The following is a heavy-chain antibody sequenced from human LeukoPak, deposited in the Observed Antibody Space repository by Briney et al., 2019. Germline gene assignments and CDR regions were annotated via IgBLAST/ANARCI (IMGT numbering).Heavy chain of an antibody. Sequence: GGSLTLSCAASGFTFSNYAMNWVRQAPGKGLEWVSGISISGGSTFHADPVKGRFTISRDNAKNSLYLQMNSLRAEDTAVYYCARGDWTPGYWGQGTLVTVSS. D-gene: IGHD3/OR15-3a*01. CDR3: ARGDWTPGY. J-gene: IGHJ4*02. V-gene: IGHV3-23*01. CDR2: ISISGGST. CDR1: GFTFSNYA.